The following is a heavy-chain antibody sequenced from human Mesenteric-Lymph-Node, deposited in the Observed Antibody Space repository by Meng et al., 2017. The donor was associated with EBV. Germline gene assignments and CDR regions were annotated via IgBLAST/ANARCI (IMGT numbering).Heavy chain of an antibody. D-gene: IGHD2-15*01. CDR3: ARVDLSSGGSCLDP. CDR2: IYYSGST. CDR1: GGSVSSSSYY. Sequence: QVQLQEAGPGLVKPSETLSLTCTVSGGSVSSSSYYWSWIWQPPGKGLEYIGYIYYSGSTNYNPSLKSRVTISMDTSKNQVSLKLSSVSAADTAVYYCARVDLSSGGSCLDPWGPGTLVTVSS. J-gene: IGHJ5*02. V-gene: IGHV4-61*01.